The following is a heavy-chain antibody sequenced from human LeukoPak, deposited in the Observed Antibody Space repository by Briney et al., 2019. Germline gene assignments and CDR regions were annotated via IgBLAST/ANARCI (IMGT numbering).Heavy chain of an antibody. V-gene: IGHV4-59*11. CDR3: ATIKRGSIFGYFDF. CDR2: VLDSERT. D-gene: IGHD5-18*01. J-gene: IGHJ4*02. CDR1: GGSISTHY. Sequence: SETLSLTCTVSGGSISTHYWSWIRQPPGKGLEWIGYVLDSERTKDNPSLKSRATLSADTSKNQFSLRLTSVTAADSAVYYCATIKRGSIFGYFDFWGQGALVTVSS.